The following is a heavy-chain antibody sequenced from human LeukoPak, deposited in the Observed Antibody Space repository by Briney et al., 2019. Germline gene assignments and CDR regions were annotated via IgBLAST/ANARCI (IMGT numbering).Heavy chain of an antibody. V-gene: IGHV5-51*01. CDR2: IYPRDSDT. CDR3: ARHGEAGYCTNGVCLSGSWYFDY. CDR1: GYSFTSYW. D-gene: IGHD2-8*01. J-gene: IGHJ4*02. Sequence: GESLKISCKGSGYSFTSYWIGWVRQMPGKGLEWMGIIYPRDSDTRYSPSFQGQVTISADKSISTAYLQWSSLKASDTAMYYCARHGEAGYCTNGVCLSGSWYFDYWGQGTLVTVSS.